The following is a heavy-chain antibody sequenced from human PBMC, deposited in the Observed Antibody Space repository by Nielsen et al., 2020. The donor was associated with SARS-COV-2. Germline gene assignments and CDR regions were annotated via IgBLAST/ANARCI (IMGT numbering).Heavy chain of an antibody. CDR1: GFTFSDYY. J-gene: IGHJ6*02. D-gene: IGHD3-3*01. CDR2: INQSGST. V-gene: IGHV4-34*01. CDR3: ARAAPISEGYYYGMDV. Sequence: ESLKISCAASGFTFSDYYMSWIRQPPGKGLEWIGEINQSGSTKYNPSLRSRVAISVDTSKKQFSLKLSSVTAADTAVYYCARAAPISEGYYYGMDVWGQGTTVTVSS.